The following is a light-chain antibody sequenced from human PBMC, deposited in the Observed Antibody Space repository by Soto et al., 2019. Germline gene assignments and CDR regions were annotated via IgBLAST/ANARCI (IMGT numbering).Light chain of an antibody. Sequence: EVVLTQSPATLSVSPGDRATLSCRASQYIGSAVAWYHQRSGQAPRLLIFDASIRVPTTPARFSGSVSGTEFTLTISSLESEDFAVYFCHQYNSWPRGTFGPGTKVEIK. CDR3: HQYNSWPRGT. CDR2: DAS. V-gene: IGKV3-15*01. CDR1: QYIGSA. J-gene: IGKJ3*01.